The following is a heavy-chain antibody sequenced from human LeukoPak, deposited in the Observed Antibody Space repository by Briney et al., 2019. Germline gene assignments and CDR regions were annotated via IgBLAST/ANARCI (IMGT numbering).Heavy chain of an antibody. CDR1: GYTFTGYY. J-gene: IGHJ3*02. V-gene: IGHV1-2*02. Sequence: ASVKVSCKASGYTFTGYYMHWVRQAPGQGLEWMGWINPNSGGTNYAQKLQGRVTMTTDTSTSTAYMELRSLRSDDTAVYYCARDSRTMIVVVNDAFDIWGQGTMVTVSS. CDR3: ARDSRTMIVVVNDAFDI. CDR2: INPNSGGT. D-gene: IGHD3-22*01.